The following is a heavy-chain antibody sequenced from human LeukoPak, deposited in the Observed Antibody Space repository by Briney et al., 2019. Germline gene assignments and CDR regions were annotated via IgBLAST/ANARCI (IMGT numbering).Heavy chain of an antibody. CDR1: GGSISSGSYY. V-gene: IGHV4-61*02. CDR3: ARITMVRGVTADAFDI. J-gene: IGHJ3*02. Sequence: TLSLTCTVSGGSISSGSYYWSWIRQPAGKGLEWIGRIYTSGSTNYNPSLKSRVTISVDTSKNQFSLKLSSVTAADTAVYYCARITMVRGVTADAFDIWGQGTMVTVSS. D-gene: IGHD3-10*01. CDR2: IYTSGST.